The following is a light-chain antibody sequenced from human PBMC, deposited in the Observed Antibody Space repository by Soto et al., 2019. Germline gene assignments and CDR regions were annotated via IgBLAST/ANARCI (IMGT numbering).Light chain of an antibody. Sequence: DIQMTQSPSTLSASVGDRVTITCRASQSISSWLAWYQQKPGKAPKLLIYDVSNLESGVPSRFSGSGSGTEFTLTISSLQPDDVATYYCQQYNTFWTFGQGTKVE. CDR1: QSISSW. J-gene: IGKJ1*01. CDR2: DVS. V-gene: IGKV1-5*01. CDR3: QQYNTFWT.